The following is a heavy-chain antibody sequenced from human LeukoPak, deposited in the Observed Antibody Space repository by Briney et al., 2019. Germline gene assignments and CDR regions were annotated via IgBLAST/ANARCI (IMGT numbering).Heavy chain of an antibody. CDR2: IDPSDSYT. Sequence: RESLAISCTGSGYSFTSYWISWVRQMPGKGLEWMGRIDPSDSYTNYSPSFQGHVTISADKSISTAYLQWSSLKASDTAMYYCARRRGGYYDIGGDYWGQGTLVTVSS. CDR3: ARRRGGYYDIGGDY. D-gene: IGHD3-22*01. J-gene: IGHJ4*02. CDR1: GYSFTSYW. V-gene: IGHV5-10-1*01.